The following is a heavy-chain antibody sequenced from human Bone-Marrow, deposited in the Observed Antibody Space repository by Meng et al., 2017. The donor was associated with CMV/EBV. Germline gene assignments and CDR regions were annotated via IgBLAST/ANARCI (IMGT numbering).Heavy chain of an antibody. J-gene: IGHJ4*02. CDR3: ARAASLESQRDYFDH. CDR2: IYYSGST. Sequence: SGGSISSGGYYWSWIRQHPGKGLEWIGYIYYSGSTYYNPSLKSRVTISVDTSKNQFSLKLSSVTAADTAVYYCARAASLESQRDYFDHWGQGTLVTVSS. D-gene: IGHD3-3*01. V-gene: IGHV4-31*02. CDR1: GGSISSGGYY.